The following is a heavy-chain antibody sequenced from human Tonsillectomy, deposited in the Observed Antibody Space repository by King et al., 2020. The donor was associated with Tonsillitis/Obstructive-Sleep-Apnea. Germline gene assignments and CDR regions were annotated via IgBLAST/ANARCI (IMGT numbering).Heavy chain of an antibody. CDR3: AREGFGVVIIQPYFDY. J-gene: IGHJ4*02. D-gene: IGHD3-3*01. Sequence: VQLVESGGGVVQPGRSLSLSCAASGFTFSSYARHWVRQAPGKGLEWVAVISYDGSNKYYADSVKGRFTISRDNSKNTLYLQMNSLRAEDTAVYYCAREGFGVVIIQPYFDYWGQGTLVTVSS. V-gene: IGHV3-30*04. CDR1: GFTFSSYA. CDR2: ISYDGSNK.